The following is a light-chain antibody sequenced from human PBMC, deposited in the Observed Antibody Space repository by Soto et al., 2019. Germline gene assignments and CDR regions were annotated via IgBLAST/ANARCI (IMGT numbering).Light chain of an antibody. J-gene: IGLJ1*01. CDR1: SSDVGGYSF. V-gene: IGLV2-8*01. Sequence: QSALTQPPSASGSPGQSVTISCTGTSSDVGGYSFVSWYQQHPGKAPKLIIYQVTKRPPGVPDRFSGSKSGNTASLTVSGLQAEYEADYYCSSYAGRTVYVFGTGTKLTVL. CDR3: SSYAGRTVYV. CDR2: QVT.